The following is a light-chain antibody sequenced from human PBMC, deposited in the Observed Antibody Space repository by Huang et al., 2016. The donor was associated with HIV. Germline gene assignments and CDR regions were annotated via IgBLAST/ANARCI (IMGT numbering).Light chain of an antibody. V-gene: IGKV3-11*01. CDR1: QSVSHY. Sequence: IVLTQSPASLSLSLGERATLSCRASQSVSHYLAWYQPKPGQPPRLLIYGASRRATDIPTRFNGTGSGTDFTLTISSLETEDSAIYYWQESDTWPRLTLGGGTKVEIK. CDR2: GAS. CDR3: QESDTWPRLT. J-gene: IGKJ4*01.